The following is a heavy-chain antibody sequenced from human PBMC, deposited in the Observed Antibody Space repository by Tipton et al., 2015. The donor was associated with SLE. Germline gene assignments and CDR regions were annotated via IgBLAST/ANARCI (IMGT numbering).Heavy chain of an antibody. D-gene: IGHD6-19*01. CDR3: ARDHPVAGPFDY. CDR1: GGSISHYY. CDR2: IYTSGST. J-gene: IGHJ4*02. V-gene: IGHV4-4*07. Sequence: TLSLTCTVSGGSISHYYWRWIRQPAGKGLEWIGRIYTSGSTNYNPSLKSRVTMSVDTSKKQFSLKLSSGTAADTAVYYCARDHPVAGPFDYWGQGTLVTVSS.